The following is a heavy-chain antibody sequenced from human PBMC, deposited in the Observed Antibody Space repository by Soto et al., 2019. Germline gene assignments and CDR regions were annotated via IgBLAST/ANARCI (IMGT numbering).Heavy chain of an antibody. D-gene: IGHD2-15*01. CDR2: IIPIFGTA. CDR1: GGTFSSYA. CDR3: ARVVTVVKSFHYWYFDL. J-gene: IGHJ2*01. V-gene: IGHV1-69*12. Sequence: QVQLVQSGAEVKKPGSSVKVSCKASGGTFSSYAISWVRQAPGQGLEWMGGIIPIFGTANYAQKFQGRVTITADESTSXXYMELGSMSSEDPAVYYCARVVTVVKSFHYWYFDLWGRGTLVTVSS.